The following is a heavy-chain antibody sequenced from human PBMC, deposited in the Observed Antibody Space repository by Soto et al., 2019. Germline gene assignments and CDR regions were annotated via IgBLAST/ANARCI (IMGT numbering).Heavy chain of an antibody. D-gene: IGHD3-9*01. CDR2: ISSNGGST. J-gene: IGHJ4*02. V-gene: IGHV3-64*01. CDR1: GFTFSSYA. Sequence: GGSLRLSCAASGFTFSSYAMHWVRQAPGKGLEYVSAISSNGGSTYYANSVKGRFTISRDNSKNTLYLQMGSLRAEDMAVYYCARSYYDILTCYYSSPNAYYFDFWGQGTLVTVSS. CDR3: ARSYYDILTCYYSSPNAYYFDF.